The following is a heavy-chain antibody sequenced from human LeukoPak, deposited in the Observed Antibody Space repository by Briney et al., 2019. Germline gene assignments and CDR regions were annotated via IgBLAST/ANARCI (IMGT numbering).Heavy chain of an antibody. Sequence: PSETLSLTCAVYGGSFSGYYWSWIRQPPGKGLEWIGEINHSGSTNYNPSLKSRVTISVDTSKNQFSLKLSSVTAADTAVYYCARGRRPYSSSWKDAFDIWGQGTMVTVSS. V-gene: IGHV4-34*01. CDR3: ARGRRPYSSSWKDAFDI. CDR2: INHSGST. CDR1: GGSFSGYY. J-gene: IGHJ3*02. D-gene: IGHD6-13*01.